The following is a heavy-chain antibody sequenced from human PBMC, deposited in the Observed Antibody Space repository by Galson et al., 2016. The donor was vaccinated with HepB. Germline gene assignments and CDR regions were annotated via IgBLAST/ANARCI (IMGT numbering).Heavy chain of an antibody. D-gene: IGHD1-26*01. Sequence: SVKVSCKASGYMFTSYAISWVRQAPGQGLEWMGWISAYNGNTNYAQKLQGRVTMTTETSTSTAYMELRSLRSDDTAIYYCARDLRGRYSGSYFSWGQGTLVTVSS. CDR1: GYMFTSYA. CDR3: ARDLRGRYSGSYFS. J-gene: IGHJ4*02. V-gene: IGHV1-18*04. CDR2: ISAYNGNT.